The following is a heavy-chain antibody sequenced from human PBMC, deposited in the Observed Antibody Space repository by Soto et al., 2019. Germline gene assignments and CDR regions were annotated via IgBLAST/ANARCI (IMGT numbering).Heavy chain of an antibody. D-gene: IGHD6-19*01. CDR1: GYTFTSYT. V-gene: IGHV1-3*01. CDR3: ARTAGPTPLDP. CDR2: ITAGNGNT. J-gene: IGHJ5*02. Sequence: ASVKVSCKASGYTFTSYTMHWVRQAPGQRLEWMGWITAGNGNTKYSQKFQGRVTITRDTSASTVYMELNSLTSEDTAVYYCARTAGPTPLDPWGQGTPVTVS.